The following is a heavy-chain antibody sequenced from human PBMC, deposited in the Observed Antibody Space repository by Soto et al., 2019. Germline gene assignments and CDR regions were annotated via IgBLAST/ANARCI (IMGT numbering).Heavy chain of an antibody. CDR1: GYTFTSYG. CDR2: ISAYNGNT. Sequence: GASVKVSCKASGYTFTSYGISWVRQAPGQGLEWMGWISAYNGNTNYAQKLQGRVTMTTDTSTSTAYMELRSLRSDDTAVYYCARDKRITMVRGVIIADYGMDVWGQGTTVTVSS. J-gene: IGHJ6*02. D-gene: IGHD3-10*01. CDR3: ARDKRITMVRGVIIADYGMDV. V-gene: IGHV1-18*01.